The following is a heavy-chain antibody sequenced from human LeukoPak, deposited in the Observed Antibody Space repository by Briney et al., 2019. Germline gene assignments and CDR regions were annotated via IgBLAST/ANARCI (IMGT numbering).Heavy chain of an antibody. CDR1: GGSISSYY. V-gene: IGHV4-34*01. CDR3: ARKRRIAVVDSYFQH. Sequence: PSETLSLTCTVSGGSISSYYWSWIRQPPGKGLEWIGEINHSGSTNYNPSLKSRVTISVDTSKNQFSLKLSSVTAADTAVYYCARKRRIAVVDSYFQHWGQGTLVTVSS. D-gene: IGHD6-19*01. CDR2: INHSGST. J-gene: IGHJ1*01.